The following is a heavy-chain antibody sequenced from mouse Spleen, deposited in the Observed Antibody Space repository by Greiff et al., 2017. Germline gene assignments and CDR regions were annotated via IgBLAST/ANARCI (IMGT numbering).Heavy chain of an antibody. V-gene: IGHV1-54*01. CDR3: ARRGSSYYYAMDY. D-gene: IGHD1-1*01. J-gene: IGHJ4*01. Sequence: QVHVKQSGAELVRPGTSVKVSCKASGYAFTNYLIEWVKQRPGQGLEWIGVINPGSGGTNYNEKFKGKATLTADKSSSTAYMQLSSLTSEDSAVYFCARRGSSYYYAMDYWGQGTSVTVSS. CDR2: INPGSGGT. CDR1: GYAFTNYL.